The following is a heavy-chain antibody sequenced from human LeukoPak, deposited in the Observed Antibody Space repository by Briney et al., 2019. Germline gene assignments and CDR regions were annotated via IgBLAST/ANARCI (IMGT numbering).Heavy chain of an antibody. D-gene: IGHD6-13*01. CDR1: GYTFTGYY. V-gene: IGHV1-2*04. CDR3: AKPEGIAAAGDYYGMDV. CDR2: INPNSGGT. Sequence: ASVKVSCKASGYTFTGYYMHWVRQAPGQGLEWMGWINPNSGGTNYAQKFQGWVTMTRDTSISTAYMELSRLRSDDTAVYYCAKPEGIAAAGDYYGMDVWGQGTTVTVSS. J-gene: IGHJ6*02.